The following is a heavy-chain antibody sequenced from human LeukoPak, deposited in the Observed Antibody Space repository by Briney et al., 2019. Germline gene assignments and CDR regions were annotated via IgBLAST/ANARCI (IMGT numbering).Heavy chain of an antibody. V-gene: IGHV3-48*04. J-gene: IGHJ4*02. Sequence: QAGGSLRLSCAASGFTFSSYSMNWVRQAPGKGLEWVSYISSSGSAMYYADSVKGRFTISRDNAKNSLYLQMNSLRAEDTAVYYCARARGSYSFDYWGQGTLVTVSS. D-gene: IGHD1-26*01. CDR2: ISSSGSAM. CDR1: GFTFSSYS. CDR3: ARARGSYSFDY.